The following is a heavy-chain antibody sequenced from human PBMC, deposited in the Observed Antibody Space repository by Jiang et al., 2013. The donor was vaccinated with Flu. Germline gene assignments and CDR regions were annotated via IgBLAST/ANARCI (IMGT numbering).Heavy chain of an antibody. CDR1: GGSFSGYY. CDR2: INHSGST. J-gene: IGHJ1*01. CDR3: ARGLHFRYYYDSSGRYFQH. Sequence: LLKPSETLSLTCAVYGGSFSGYYWSWIRQPPGKGLEWIGEINHSGSTNYNPSLKSRVTISVDTSKNQFSLKLSSVTAADTAVYYCARGLHFRYYYDSSGRYFQHWGQGTLVTVSS. V-gene: IGHV4-34*01. D-gene: IGHD3-22*01.